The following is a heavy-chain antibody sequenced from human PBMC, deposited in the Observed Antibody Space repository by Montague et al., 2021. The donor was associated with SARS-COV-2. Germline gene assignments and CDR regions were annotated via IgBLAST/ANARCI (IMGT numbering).Heavy chain of an antibody. J-gene: IGHJ6*02. Sequence: SETLSLTCTVSGGSISSSSYHWGWIRQPPGKGLEWIGSIYNSGSTYHXPSLKSRVTISVDTSKNQFSLKLSSVTAADTAVYYCARLILILSDSYGILTGYKVSDGVDVWGQGTTVTVSS. D-gene: IGHD3-9*01. CDR1: GGSISSSSYH. CDR2: IYNSGST. CDR3: ARLILILSDSYGILTGYKVSDGVDV. V-gene: IGHV4-39*01.